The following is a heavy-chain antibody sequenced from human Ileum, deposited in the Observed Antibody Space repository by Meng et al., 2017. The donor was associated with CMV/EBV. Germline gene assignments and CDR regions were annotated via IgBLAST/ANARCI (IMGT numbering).Heavy chain of an antibody. J-gene: IGHJ3*02. D-gene: IGHD2-15*01. CDR1: GGSINISPYY. Sequence: GSLRLSCSVSGGSINISPYYWGWIRQSPGQGLEWIGTIYYSGTTFYKSSLKSRATISVDTSKYQFSLGLTSVTAADTAVYYCARAPRVVVLRTQGGAFDIWSQGTLVTVSS. V-gene: IGHV4-39*07. CDR2: IYYSGTT. CDR3: ARAPRVVVLRTQGGAFDI.